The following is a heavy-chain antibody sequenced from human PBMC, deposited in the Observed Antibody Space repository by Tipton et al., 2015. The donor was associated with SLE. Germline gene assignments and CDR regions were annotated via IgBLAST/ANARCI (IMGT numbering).Heavy chain of an antibody. V-gene: IGHV4-61*01. D-gene: IGHD3-10*01. CDR1: GASISSGSYY. CDR2: IYTSGST. Sequence: TLSLTCTVSGASISSGSYYWSWIRQPPGKGLEWIGYIYTSGSTNYNPSLKSRVTISVDTSKNQFSLKLSSVTAADTAVYYCAVHRITMVRGRGAFDIWGQGTMVTVSS. CDR3: AVHRITMVRGRGAFDI. J-gene: IGHJ3*02.